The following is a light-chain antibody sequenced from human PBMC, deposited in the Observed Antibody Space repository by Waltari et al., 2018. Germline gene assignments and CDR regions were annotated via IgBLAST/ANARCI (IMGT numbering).Light chain of an antibody. V-gene: IGKV3-11*01. CDR3: HQRGGWPST. J-gene: IGKJ1*01. CDR2: DIF. CDR1: QSVSGN. Sequence: EIVLTQSPVTLSLSPGERATLTCRADQSVSGNLAWYQHKPGQAPRLLIYDIFNRATGIPARFSGSGSGTDFTLTISSLEPEDFATYYCHQRGGWPSTFGQGTRV.